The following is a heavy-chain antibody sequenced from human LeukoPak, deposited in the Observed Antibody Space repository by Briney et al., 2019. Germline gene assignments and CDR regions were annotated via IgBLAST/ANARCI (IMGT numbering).Heavy chain of an antibody. J-gene: IGHJ4*02. CDR2: INGDGREE. CDR1: GFTFHSYW. CDR3: ARSPEKGTVDY. Sequence: GGSLRLSCEASGFTFHSYWMSWVRQTPGKGLEWVANINGDGREEYYVDSLKGRFTISRDNAKNSLYLQMNGLRAEDTAVYYCARSPEKGTVDYWGQGTLVTVSA. D-gene: IGHD1-1*01. V-gene: IGHV3-7*01.